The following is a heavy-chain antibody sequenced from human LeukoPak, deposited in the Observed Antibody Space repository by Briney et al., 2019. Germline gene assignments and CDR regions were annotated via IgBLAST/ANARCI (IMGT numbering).Heavy chain of an antibody. J-gene: IGHJ4*02. Sequence: GGSLRLSCAASGFTFSSYSMNWVRQAPGKGLEWVSSISSSSSYVYYADSVKGRFTISRDNAKNSLYLQMNSLRAEDTAVYYCARGRVRGAFDYWGQGTLVTVSS. CDR3: ARGRVRGAFDY. CDR2: ISSSSSYV. CDR1: GFTFSSYS. D-gene: IGHD3-10*01. V-gene: IGHV3-21*01.